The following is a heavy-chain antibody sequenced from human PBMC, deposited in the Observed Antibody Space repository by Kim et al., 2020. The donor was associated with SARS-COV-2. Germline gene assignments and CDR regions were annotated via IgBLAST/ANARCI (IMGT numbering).Heavy chain of an antibody. J-gene: IGHJ6*02. D-gene: IGHD3-3*01. CDR3: ARGITIFGVVTNGMDV. V-gene: IGHV4-31*02. Sequence: IKGRVTISVDTSKNPFSLKLSSVTAADTAVYYCARGITIFGVVTNGMDVWGQGTTVTVSS.